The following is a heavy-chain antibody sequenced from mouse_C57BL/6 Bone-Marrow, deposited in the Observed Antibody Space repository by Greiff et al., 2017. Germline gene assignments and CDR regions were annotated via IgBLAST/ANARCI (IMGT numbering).Heavy chain of an antibody. J-gene: IGHJ3*01. CDR2: IHPNSGST. CDR1: GYTFTSYW. V-gene: IGHV1-64*01. CDR3: ARLRYYGSPGFAY. Sequence: VQLQQPGAELVKPGASVKLSCKASGYTFTSYWMHWVKQRPGQGLEWIGMIHPNSGSTNYNETFKSKATLTVDKSSSTAYMQLSSLTSEDSAVXYCARLRYYGSPGFAYWGQGTLVTVSA. D-gene: IGHD1-1*01.